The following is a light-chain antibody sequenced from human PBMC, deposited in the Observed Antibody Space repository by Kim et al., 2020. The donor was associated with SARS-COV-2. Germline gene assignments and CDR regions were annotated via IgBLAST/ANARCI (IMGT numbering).Light chain of an antibody. Sequence: EKVMAQSPATLSVSLGERATLSCRVSQSVGSNLAWYQQKRGQSPRLLIYGASTRATGIPARFSGSGSGTEFTLTISSLQSEDSAFYYCQQYADWPPGTFGQGTKVDIK. CDR3: QQYADWPPGT. CDR1: QSVGSN. CDR2: GAS. J-gene: IGKJ2*01. V-gene: IGKV3-15*01.